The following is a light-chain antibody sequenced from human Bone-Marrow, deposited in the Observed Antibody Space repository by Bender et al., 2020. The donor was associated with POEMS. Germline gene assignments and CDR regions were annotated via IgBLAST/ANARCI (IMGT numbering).Light chain of an antibody. CDR2: DVS. CDR3: CSYPGSNTDVV. V-gene: IGLV2-14*03. CDR1: SSDVGGYDY. Sequence: QSVLTQPPSVSGTPGQRVTISCTGSSSDVGGYDYVSWYQQHPGKAPKLIIYDVSNRPSGVSDRFSGSKSGSTASLAITGLQAEDEADYYCCSYPGSNTDVVFGGGTKLTVL. J-gene: IGLJ2*01.